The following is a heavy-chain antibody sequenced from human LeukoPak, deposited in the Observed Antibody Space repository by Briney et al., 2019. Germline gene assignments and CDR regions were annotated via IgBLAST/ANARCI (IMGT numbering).Heavy chain of an antibody. CDR3: ASGRDVDTAMVIDY. J-gene: IGHJ4*02. CDR1: GGTFSSYA. V-gene: IGHV1-69*01. D-gene: IGHD5-18*01. Sequence: GASVKVSCKASGGTFSSYAISWVRQAPGQGLEWMGGIIPIFGTANYAQKFQGRVTITADESTSTAYMELSGLRSEDTGVYYCASGRDVDTAMVIDYWGQGTLVTVSS. CDR2: IIPIFGTA.